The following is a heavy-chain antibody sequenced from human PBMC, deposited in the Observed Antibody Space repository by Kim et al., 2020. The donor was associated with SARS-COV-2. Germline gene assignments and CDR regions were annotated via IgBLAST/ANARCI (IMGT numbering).Heavy chain of an antibody. CDR3: AREIRRKLVVAATHFDY. V-gene: IGHV3-21*01. J-gene: IGHJ4*02. D-gene: IGHD2-15*01. CDR2: ISSSSSYI. Sequence: RGSLRLSCAASGFTFSSYSMNWVRQAPGKGLEWVSSISSSSSYIYYADSVKGRFTISRDNAKNSLYLQMNSLRAEDTAVYYCAREIRRKLVVAATHFDYWGQGTLVTVSS. CDR1: GFTFSSYS.